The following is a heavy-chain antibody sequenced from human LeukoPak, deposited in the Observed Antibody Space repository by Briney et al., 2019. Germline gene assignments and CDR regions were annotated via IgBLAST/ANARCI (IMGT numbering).Heavy chain of an antibody. V-gene: IGHV3-23*01. D-gene: IGHD2-2*02. CDR1: GGSFSGYY. CDR2: ISGSGGST. Sequence: ETLSLTCAVYGGSFSGYYWSWIRQPPGKGLEWVSAISGSGGSTYYADSVKGRFTISRDNSKNTLYLQMNSLRAEDTAVYYCAKDLGLDCSSTSCYMGWFDPWGQGTLVTVSS. J-gene: IGHJ5*02. CDR3: AKDLGLDCSSTSCYMGWFDP.